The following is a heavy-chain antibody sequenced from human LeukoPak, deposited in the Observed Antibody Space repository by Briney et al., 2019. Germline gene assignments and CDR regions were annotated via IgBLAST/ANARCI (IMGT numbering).Heavy chain of an antibody. J-gene: IGHJ6*02. CDR2: ISWNSGSI. CDR3: AKDINPLYYHYGMDV. V-gene: IGHV3-9*01. CDR1: GFTFDDYA. Sequence: GRSLRLSCAASGFTFDDYAMHWVRQAPGKGLEWVSGISWNSGSIGYADSVKGRFTISRDNAKNSLYLQMNSLRAEDTALYYCAKDINPLYYHYGMDVWGQGTTVTVSS.